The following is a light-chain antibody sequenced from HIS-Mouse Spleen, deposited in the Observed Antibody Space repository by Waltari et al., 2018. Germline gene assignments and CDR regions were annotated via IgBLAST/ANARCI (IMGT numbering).Light chain of an antibody. Sequence: QSVLTQPPSASGTPGQRVTISCSGSSSNIGSNYVYWYQQLPGTAPKLLITRNNRRPPGVPDRFSGSKSGTSASLAISGLRSEDEADYYCAAWDDSLSGPWVFGGGTKLTVL. J-gene: IGLJ3*02. CDR1: SSNIGSNY. CDR3: AAWDDSLSGPWV. V-gene: IGLV1-47*01. CDR2: RNN.